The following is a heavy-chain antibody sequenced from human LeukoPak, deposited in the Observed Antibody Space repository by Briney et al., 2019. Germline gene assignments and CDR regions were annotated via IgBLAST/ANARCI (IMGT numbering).Heavy chain of an antibody. J-gene: IGHJ4*02. CDR2: ISSDGTYT. CDR1: GFTFSSHL. V-gene: IGHV3-74*01. Sequence: GGSLRLSCAASGFTFSSHLMHWVRQAPGKGLVWVSRISSDGTYTNYADSVRGRFTISRDNAKNTLYLQMNSLRAEDTAVYYCARGPGSSGRYYVGDFWGQGTLVTVSS. CDR3: ARGPGSSGRYYVGDF. D-gene: IGHD1-26*01.